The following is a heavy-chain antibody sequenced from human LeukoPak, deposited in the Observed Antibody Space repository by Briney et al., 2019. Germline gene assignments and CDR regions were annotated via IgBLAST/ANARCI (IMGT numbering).Heavy chain of an antibody. Sequence: ASVKVSCKASGYTFTGYYMHWVRQAPGQGLEWMGWINPNSGGTNYAQKFQGRVTMTRDTSISTAYMELSRLRSDDTAVYYCARVTLTYYYDSSGYYHWGFDPWGQGTLVTVSS. V-gene: IGHV1-2*02. J-gene: IGHJ5*02. CDR3: ARVTLTYYYDSSGYYHWGFDP. CDR1: GYTFTGYY. CDR2: INPNSGGT. D-gene: IGHD3-22*01.